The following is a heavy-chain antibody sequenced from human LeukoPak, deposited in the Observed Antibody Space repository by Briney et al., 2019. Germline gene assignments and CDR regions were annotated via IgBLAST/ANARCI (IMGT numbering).Heavy chain of an antibody. CDR1: GYTFTSYY. Sequence: ASVKVSCKASGYTFTSYYMHWVRQAPGQGLEWMGIINPSGGSTSYAQKFQGRVTMTRDTSTSTVYMELSSLRSEDTAVYYCARGTSGYYDSSGYWPYYFDYWGQGTPVTVSS. CDR2: INPSGGST. CDR3: ARGTSGYYDSSGYWPYYFDY. V-gene: IGHV1-46*01. D-gene: IGHD3-22*01. J-gene: IGHJ4*02.